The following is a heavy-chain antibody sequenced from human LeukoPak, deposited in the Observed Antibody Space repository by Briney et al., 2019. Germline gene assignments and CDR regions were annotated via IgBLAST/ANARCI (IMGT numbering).Heavy chain of an antibody. CDR3: ARDVSRIWGLAF. J-gene: IGHJ4*02. Sequence: ASVKVSCNASGYTFTTYDVSWVRQAPRQGLEWVGWMNPHSGNTGYAHKFQGRVTMTRDTSINTAYMELTSLTSEDTAVCYCARDVSRIWGLAFWGQGTLVAVSS. CDR1: GYTFTTYD. CDR2: MNPHSGNT. V-gene: IGHV1-8*02. D-gene: IGHD3-16*01.